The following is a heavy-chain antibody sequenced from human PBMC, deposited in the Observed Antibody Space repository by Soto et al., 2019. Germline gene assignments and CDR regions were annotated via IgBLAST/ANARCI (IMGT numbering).Heavy chain of an antibody. V-gene: IGHV4-4*02. CDR2: IHHSGST. Sequence: SETLSLTCAVSGGSISSSIWWNWVRQPPGKGLEWIGEIHHSGSTNYNPSLKSRVTISVDTSKNQFSLKLSSVTAADTAVYYCARARGARYFDYWGQGTLVTVSS. D-gene: IGHD2-15*01. J-gene: IGHJ4*02. CDR1: GGSISSSIW. CDR3: ARARGARYFDY.